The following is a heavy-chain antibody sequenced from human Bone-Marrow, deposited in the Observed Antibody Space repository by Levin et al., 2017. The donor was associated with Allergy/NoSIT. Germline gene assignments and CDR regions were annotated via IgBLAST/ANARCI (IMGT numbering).Heavy chain of an antibody. D-gene: IGHD1-1*01. J-gene: IGHJ4*02. CDR3: ARAAGNDRHDFDS. CDR1: GFTFDNHG. Sequence: GGSLRLSCVGSGFTFDNHGIHWVRQAPGKGLEWVSVIGYDGSTEFYADSVKGRFTVSRDNSKNTVYLHMSSLRPADTALYYCARAAGNDRHDFDSWGGGVVVGVSS. CDR2: IGYDGSTE. V-gene: IGHV3-30*03.